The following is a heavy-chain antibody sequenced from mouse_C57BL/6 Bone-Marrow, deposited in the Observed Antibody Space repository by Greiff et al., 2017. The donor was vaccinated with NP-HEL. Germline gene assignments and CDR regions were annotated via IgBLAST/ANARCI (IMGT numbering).Heavy chain of an antibody. D-gene: IGHD2-10*01. CDR1: GFTFSDYG. Sequence: EVKLVESGGGLVKPGGSLKLSCAASGFTFSDYGMHWVRQAPEKGLEWVAYISSGSSTIYYADKVKGRFTISRDNAKNTLFLQMTSLRSEDTAMYYCAWPYYGPFAYWGQGTLVTVSA. J-gene: IGHJ3*01. CDR3: AWPYYGPFAY. CDR2: ISSGSSTI. V-gene: IGHV5-17*01.